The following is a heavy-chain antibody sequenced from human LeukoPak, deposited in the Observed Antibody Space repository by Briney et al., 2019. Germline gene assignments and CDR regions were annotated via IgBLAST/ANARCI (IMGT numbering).Heavy chain of an antibody. Sequence: SETLSLTCTVSGGSISGYYWSWIRQPPGKGLEGIGYIYYSGSTNYNPSLRGRVTISVDTSESQFSLKLSSVTAADTAVYYCARDPVGYCSGGSCYSYYFDYWGQGTLVPVSS. J-gene: IGHJ4*02. CDR2: IYYSGST. CDR3: ARDPVGYCSGGSCYSYYFDY. D-gene: IGHD2-15*01. V-gene: IGHV4-59*01. CDR1: GGSISGYY.